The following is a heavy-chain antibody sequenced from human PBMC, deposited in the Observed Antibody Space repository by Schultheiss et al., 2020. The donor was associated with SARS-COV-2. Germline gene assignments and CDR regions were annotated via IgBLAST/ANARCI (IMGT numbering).Heavy chain of an antibody. J-gene: IGHJ5*02. D-gene: IGHD6-13*01. V-gene: IGHV4-59*01. CDR3: AGSSSWYRNWFDP. CDR1: GGSISSYY. CDR2: INHSGST. Sequence: SETLSLTCTVSGGSISSYYWSWIRQPAGKGLEWIGEINHSGSTNYNPSLKSRVTISVDTSKNQFSLKLSSVTAADTAVYYCAGSSSWYRNWFDPWGQGTLVTVSS.